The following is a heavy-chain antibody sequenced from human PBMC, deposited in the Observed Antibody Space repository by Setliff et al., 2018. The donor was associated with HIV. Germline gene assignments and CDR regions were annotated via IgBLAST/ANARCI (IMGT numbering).Heavy chain of an antibody. CDR3: ARVRYCSGGSCYGGDYWFDP. V-gene: IGHV1-46*01. D-gene: IGHD2-15*01. J-gene: IGHJ5*02. CDR2: IHPSGGGT. Sequence: ASVKVSCKASGYTFTSHYIHWVRQAPGQGLEWMGVIHPSGGGTSYAQNFQDRVTMTRDTSTSTVYMELSSLRSEDTAVYYCARVRYCSGGSCYGGDYWFDPWGQGTLVTVSS. CDR1: GYTFTSHY.